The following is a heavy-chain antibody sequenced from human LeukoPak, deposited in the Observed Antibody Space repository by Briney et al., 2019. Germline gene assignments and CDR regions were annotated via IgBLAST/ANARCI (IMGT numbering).Heavy chain of an antibody. CDR3: AKDSSSSGWYYHDY. J-gene: IGHJ4*02. D-gene: IGHD6-19*01. Sequence: GRSLRLSCAASGFTFSSYGMHWVRQAPGKGLEWVAVISYDGSNKYYADSVKGRFTISRDNSKNTLYLQMNSLRAEDTAVYYCAKDSSSSGWYYHDYWGQGTLVTVSS. V-gene: IGHV3-30*18. CDR1: GFTFSSYG. CDR2: ISYDGSNK.